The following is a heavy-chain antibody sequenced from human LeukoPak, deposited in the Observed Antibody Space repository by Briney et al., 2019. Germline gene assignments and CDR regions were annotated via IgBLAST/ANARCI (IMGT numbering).Heavy chain of an antibody. V-gene: IGHV3-23*01. CDR1: GFTFSSYA. J-gene: IGHJ4*02. CDR2: ISGGGDTT. Sequence: GGSLRLSCAASGFTFSSYAMTWVRQAPGKGLEWVSSISGGGDTTHYADSVRGRFTISRDNSKNTLSVQMNNLRAEDTAVYYCAQEGNWGQGTLVTVSS. CDR3: AQEGN.